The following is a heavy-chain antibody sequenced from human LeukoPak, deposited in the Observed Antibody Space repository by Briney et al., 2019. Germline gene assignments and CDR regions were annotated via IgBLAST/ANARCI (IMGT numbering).Heavy chain of an antibody. D-gene: IGHD6-6*01. CDR3: ARDRGYSSSLTFDY. J-gene: IGHJ4*02. V-gene: IGHV4-34*01. Sequence: SETLSLTCAVYGRSFSGYYWSWIRQPPGKGLEWIGEINHSGSTNYNPSLKSRVTISVDTSKNQFSLKLSSVTAADTAVYYCARDRGYSSSLTFDYWGQGTLVTVSS. CDR2: INHSGST. CDR1: GRSFSGYY.